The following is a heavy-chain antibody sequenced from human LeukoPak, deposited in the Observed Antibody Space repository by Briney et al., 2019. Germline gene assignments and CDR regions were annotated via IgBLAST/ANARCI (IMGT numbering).Heavy chain of an antibody. J-gene: IGHJ3*02. Sequence: SVKVSCKASGGTFSSSAISWVRQAPGQGLEWLGGITPIFGSSNYAQNFQDRVTITADESTSTAYMELSSLRSEDTAVYYCASVTTVTTKGHGAFDIWGQGTMVTVSS. CDR2: ITPIFGSS. V-gene: IGHV1-69*01. CDR3: ASVTTVTTKGHGAFDI. D-gene: IGHD4-17*01. CDR1: GGTFSSSA.